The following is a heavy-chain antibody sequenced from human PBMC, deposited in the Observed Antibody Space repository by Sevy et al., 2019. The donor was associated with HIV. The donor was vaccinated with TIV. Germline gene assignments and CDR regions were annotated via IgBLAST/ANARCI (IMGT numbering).Heavy chain of an antibody. V-gene: IGHV1-3*01. Sequence: ASVKVSCKASGYTFTSYAMHWVRQAPGQRLEWMGWINAGNGNTKYSQKFQGRVTITRDTSASTAYMELGSLRCEDTAVYDCARGSGISRLSAFDSWGQGTMVTVSS. J-gene: IGHJ3*02. CDR2: INAGNGNT. CDR3: ARGSGISRLSAFDS. D-gene: IGHD1-1*01. CDR1: GYTFTSYA.